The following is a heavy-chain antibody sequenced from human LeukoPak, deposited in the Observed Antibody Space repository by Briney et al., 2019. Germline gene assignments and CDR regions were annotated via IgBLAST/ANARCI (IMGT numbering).Heavy chain of an antibody. D-gene: IGHD3-3*01. J-gene: IGHJ2*01. CDR1: GYTFTGYY. V-gene: IGHV1-2*02. Sequence: ASVKVSCKASGYTFTGYYMNWVRQAPGQGLEWMGWINPNSGGTNYAQKFQGRVTMTRDTSISTAYMELSRLRSDDTAVYYCAREQKASGLWYFYLWGRGTLVTVSS. CDR3: AREQKASGLWYFYL. CDR2: INPNSGGT.